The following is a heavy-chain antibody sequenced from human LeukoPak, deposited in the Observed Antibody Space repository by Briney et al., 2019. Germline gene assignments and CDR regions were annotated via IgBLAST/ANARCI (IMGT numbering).Heavy chain of an antibody. J-gene: IGHJ6*02. D-gene: IGHD3-10*01. CDR2: INSISGEI. CDR3: ARVHPYYYGSGSYLMGNYYYGMDV. CDR1: GFTFSYYS. V-gene: IGHV3-48*02. Sequence: GGSLRLSCVASGFTFSYYSMNWVRQAPGKGLEWVSYINSISGEIWYADSVKGRFTISRDDAKNSLYLQMNSLRDEDTAVYYCARVHPYYYGSGSYLMGNYYYGMDVWGQGTTVTVSS.